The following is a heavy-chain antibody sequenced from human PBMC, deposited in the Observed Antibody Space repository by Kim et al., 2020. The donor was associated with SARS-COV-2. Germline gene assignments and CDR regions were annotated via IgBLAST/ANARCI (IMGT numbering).Heavy chain of an antibody. CDR2: ISYTGTTNYNPSLSGNT. D-gene: IGHD6-6*01. CDR3: ARGRGSIAARLGYYFYMDV. V-gene: IGHV4-59*08. Sequence: SETLSLTCTVSGASMTNDYWTWIRQPPGKGLEWIGYISYTGTTNYNPSLSGNTNYNPSLKSRIIVSGDTSSNQFSLRLTSVTAADAAVYYCARGRGSIAARLGYYFYMDVWGKGTTVSV. CDR1: GASMTNDY. J-gene: IGHJ6*03.